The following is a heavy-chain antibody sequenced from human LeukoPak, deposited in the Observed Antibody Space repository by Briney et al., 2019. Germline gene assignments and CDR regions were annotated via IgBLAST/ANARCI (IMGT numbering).Heavy chain of an antibody. CDR3: ARDHREQWLATEGFDY. D-gene: IGHD6-19*01. V-gene: IGHV4-59*01. CDR1: GGSISSYY. J-gene: IGHJ4*02. Sequence: SETLSLTCTVSGGSISSYYWSWIRQPPGKGLEWIGYIYYSGSTNYNPSLKSRVTISVDTSKNQFSLKLSSVTAADTAVYYCARDHREQWLATEGFDYWGQGTLVTVSS. CDR2: IYYSGST.